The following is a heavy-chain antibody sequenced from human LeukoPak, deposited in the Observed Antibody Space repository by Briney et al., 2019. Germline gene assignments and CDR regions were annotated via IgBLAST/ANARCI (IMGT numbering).Heavy chain of an antibody. CDR3: ATPGSSWSFPFDY. D-gene: IGHD6-13*01. V-gene: IGHV1-24*01. CDR2: FDPEDGET. Sequence: ASVKVSCKVSGYTLTELSMHWVRQAPGKGLERMGGFDPEDGETIYAQKFQGRVTMTEDTSTDTAYMELSSLRSEDTAVYYCATPGSSWSFPFDYWGQGTLVTVSS. J-gene: IGHJ4*02. CDR1: GYTLTELS.